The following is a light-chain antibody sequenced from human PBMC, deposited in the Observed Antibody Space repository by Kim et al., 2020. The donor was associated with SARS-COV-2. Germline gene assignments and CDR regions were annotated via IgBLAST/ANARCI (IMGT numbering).Light chain of an antibody. CDR1: QSVSSN. CDR2: GAS. V-gene: IGKV3-15*01. CDR3: QQYNTWPPWT. J-gene: IGKJ1*01. Sequence: EIVMTQSPATLSVSPGERATLSCRASQSVSSNLAWYQQKPGQAPRLLIYGASTSATGIPARFSGSWSGTEFTLTISSLQSEDFAVYYCQQYNTWPPWTFGQGTKVDIK.